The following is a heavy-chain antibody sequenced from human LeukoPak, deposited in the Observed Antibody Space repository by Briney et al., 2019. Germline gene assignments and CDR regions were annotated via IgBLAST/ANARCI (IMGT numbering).Heavy chain of an antibody. CDR3: ARGGFPGYSTSWFY. J-gene: IGHJ4*02. D-gene: IGHD6-13*01. CDR1: GGSISGDNYY. CDR2: ISTSGST. V-gene: IGHV4-61*02. Sequence: SQTLSLTCTVSGGSISGDNYYWSWIRQPAGKGLEWIGRISTSGSTSYNPSLKSRVTISVDKSKNQFSLKVNSVTAADTAVYYCARGGFPGYSTSWFYWGQGTLVTVSS.